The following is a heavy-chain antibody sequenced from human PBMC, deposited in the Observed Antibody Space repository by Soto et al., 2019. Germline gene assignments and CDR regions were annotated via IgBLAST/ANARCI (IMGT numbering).Heavy chain of an antibody. CDR2: INTDGSTT. D-gene: IGHD3-16*01. V-gene: IGHV3-74*01. J-gene: IGHJ4*02. Sequence: EVQLVESGGGLVQPGGSLRLSCGASGFTFSNYWMHWVRQAPGKGPVWVSRINTDGSTTNYADSVKGRFTISRDNAKNTLYLQTNSLGAEDTAVYYCARDLGGYASHWGQGTLVTVSS. CDR3: ARDLGGYASH. CDR1: GFTFSNYW.